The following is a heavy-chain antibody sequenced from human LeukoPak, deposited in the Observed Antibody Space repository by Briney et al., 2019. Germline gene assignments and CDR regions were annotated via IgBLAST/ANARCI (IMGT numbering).Heavy chain of an antibody. D-gene: IGHD3-10*01. CDR3: ARGLSPRINMVRGVRPPFRGVFDY. V-gene: IGHV4-34*01. Sequence: SETLSLTCAVYGGSFSGYYWSGIRQPPGKGLEGIGEINHSGSTNYNPSLKSRVTISVDTSKNQFSLKLSSVTAADTAVYYCARGLSPRINMVRGVRPPFRGVFDYWGQGTLVTVSS. CDR1: GGSFSGYY. CDR2: INHSGST. J-gene: IGHJ4*02.